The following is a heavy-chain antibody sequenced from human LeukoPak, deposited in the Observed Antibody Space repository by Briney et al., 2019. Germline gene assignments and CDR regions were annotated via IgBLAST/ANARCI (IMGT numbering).Heavy chain of an antibody. CDR1: GDSISSYH. J-gene: IGHJ5*02. D-gene: IGHD3-3*01. V-gene: IGHV4-59*08. CDR2: IYHSGST. CDR3: ARRVDEIFWSGYYTRYGWFDP. Sequence: SETLSLSCTVSGDSISSYHWSWIRQPAGKGLEWIGSIYHSGSTYYNPSLKSRVTISVDTSKNQCSLKLSSVTAADTAVYYCARRVDEIFWSGYYTRYGWFDPWGQGTLVTVSS.